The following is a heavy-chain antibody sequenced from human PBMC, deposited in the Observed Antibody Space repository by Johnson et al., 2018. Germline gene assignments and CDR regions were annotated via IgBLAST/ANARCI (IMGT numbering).Heavy chain of an antibody. J-gene: IGHJ3*02. CDR2: ISGSGGST. V-gene: IGHV3-23*01. CDR1: GFTFSSYA. D-gene: IGHD3-22*01. CDR3: AKDGNYYDSSPDAFDI. Sequence: ASGFTFSSYAMIWVRQAPWKGLAWVSAISGSGGSTYYADSVQGRFTISIDTSKNPLYLQMNSLRAEDTAVYYCAKDGNYYDSSPDAFDIWGQGTMVTVSS.